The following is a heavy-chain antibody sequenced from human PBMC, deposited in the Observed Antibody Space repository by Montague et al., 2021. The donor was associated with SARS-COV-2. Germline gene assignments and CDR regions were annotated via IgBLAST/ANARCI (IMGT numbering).Heavy chain of an antibody. CDR1: TFTVNNNY. CDR3: ARVRNSWAYYFDY. V-gene: IGHV3-66*01. J-gene: IGHJ4*02. D-gene: IGHD6-13*01. Sequence: SLRLSCAASTFTVNNNYMSWVCQAPGKGLEWVSVIYAGGSTYYADSVRGRFTISRDISKNTLFLQMNSLRAEDTVLYYCARVRNSWAYYFDYWGQGTLVTVSS. CDR2: IYAGGST.